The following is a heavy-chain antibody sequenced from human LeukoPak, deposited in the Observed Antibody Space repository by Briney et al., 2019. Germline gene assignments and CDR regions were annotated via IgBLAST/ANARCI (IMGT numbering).Heavy chain of an antibody. CDR3: ATSMYYYDSSGLDY. J-gene: IGHJ4*02. Sequence: EASVKVSCKASGCTFTTYYMHWVRQAPGQGLEWMGIINPSGGSAGYAQRFQGRVTMTRDTSTSTVYMELSTLRSEDTAVYYCATSMYYYDSSGLDYWGQGTLVTVSS. CDR2: INPSGGSA. V-gene: IGHV1-46*01. D-gene: IGHD3-22*01. CDR1: GCTFTTYY.